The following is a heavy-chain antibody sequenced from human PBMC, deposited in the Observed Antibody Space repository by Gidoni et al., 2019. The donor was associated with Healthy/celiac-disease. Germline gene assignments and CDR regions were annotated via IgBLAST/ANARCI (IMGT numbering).Heavy chain of an antibody. CDR3: ARAGDGSGSLDAFDI. V-gene: IGHV4-34*01. Sequence: QVQLQQWGAGLLKPSETLSLTCAVYGGSFSGYYWSWIRQPPGKGLEWIGEINHSGSTNYNPSRKSRVTISVDTSKNQFSLKLSSVTAADTAVYYCARAGDGSGSLDAFDIWGQGTMVTVSS. D-gene: IGHD3-10*01. J-gene: IGHJ3*02. CDR1: GGSFSGYY. CDR2: INHSGST.